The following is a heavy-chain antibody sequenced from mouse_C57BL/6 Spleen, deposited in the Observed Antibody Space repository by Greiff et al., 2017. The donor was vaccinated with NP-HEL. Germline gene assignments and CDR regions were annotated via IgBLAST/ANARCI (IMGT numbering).Heavy chain of an antibody. V-gene: IGHV1-52*01. CDR3: ARSLTGTEFAY. J-gene: IGHJ3*01. CDR1: GYTFTSYW. CDR2: IDPSDSET. D-gene: IGHD4-1*01. Sequence: QVQLQQPGAELVRPGSSVKLSCKASGYTFTSYWMHWVKQRPIQGLEWIGNIDPSDSETHYNQKFKDKATLTVDKSSSTAYMQLSSLTSEDSAVYYCARSLTGTEFAYWGQGTLVTVSA.